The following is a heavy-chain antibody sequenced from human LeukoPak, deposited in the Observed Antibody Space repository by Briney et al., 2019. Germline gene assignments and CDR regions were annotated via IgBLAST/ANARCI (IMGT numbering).Heavy chain of an antibody. J-gene: IGHJ4*02. Sequence: GASVKVSCKASGGTFSSYAISWVRQAPGQGLEWMGRIIPILGIANYAQKFQGRVTITADKSTSTAYMELSSLRSEDTAVYYCATATDYDYVWGSSPPGLWGQGTLVTVSS. V-gene: IGHV1-69*04. D-gene: IGHD3-16*01. CDR3: ATATDYDYVWGSSPPGL. CDR2: IIPILGIA. CDR1: GGTFSSYA.